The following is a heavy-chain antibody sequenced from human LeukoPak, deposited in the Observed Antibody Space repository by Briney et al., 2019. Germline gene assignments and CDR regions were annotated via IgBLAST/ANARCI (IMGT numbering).Heavy chain of an antibody. V-gene: IGHV3-11*04. Sequence: GGSLRLSCAASGFTVSDNYMSWVRQAPGKGLEWVSYIRSSSTTIYYADSVKGRFTISRDNAKNSLYLQINSLRAEDTAVYYCARAKRNGFDIWGQGTMVTVSS. CDR2: IRSSSTTI. J-gene: IGHJ3*02. CDR1: GFTVSDNY. CDR3: ARAKRNGFDI.